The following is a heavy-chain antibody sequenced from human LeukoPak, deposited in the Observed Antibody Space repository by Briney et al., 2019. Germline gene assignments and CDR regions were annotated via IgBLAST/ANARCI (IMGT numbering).Heavy chain of an antibody. CDR1: GYNFTAYW. V-gene: IGHV5-51*01. CDR2: IWPGDSGA. J-gene: IGHJ6*03. CDR3: ARGYYGSRQGNFYYYYMDV. D-gene: IGHD3-10*01. Sequence: GESLKISCKGSGYNFTAYWIGWVRQMPVKGLEWLGDIWPGDSGARYSPSLQGPVSLSVDKSINTAYLQLISLKASDSAIYYCARGYYGSRQGNFYYYYMDVWGKGTTITVSS.